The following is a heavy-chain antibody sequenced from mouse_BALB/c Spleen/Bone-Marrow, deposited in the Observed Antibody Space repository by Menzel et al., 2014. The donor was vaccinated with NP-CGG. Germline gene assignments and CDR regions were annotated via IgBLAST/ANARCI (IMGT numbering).Heavy chain of an antibody. J-gene: IGHJ4*01. Sequence: EVQGVESGGGLVQPGGSRRLSCAASGFTLSSFGMHWVRQAPEKGLEWVAYISNGSSTIYNADTVKGRFTISRDNPKNTLFLQMTSLRSEDTAMYYCARKGAMITHYYAMDYWGQGTSVTVSS. V-gene: IGHV5-17*02. CDR1: GFTLSSFG. D-gene: IGHD2-4*01. CDR2: ISNGSSTI. CDR3: ARKGAMITHYYAMDY.